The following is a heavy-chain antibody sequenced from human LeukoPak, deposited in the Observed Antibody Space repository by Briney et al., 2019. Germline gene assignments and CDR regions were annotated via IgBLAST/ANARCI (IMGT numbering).Heavy chain of an antibody. Sequence: PSETLSLTCAVYGGSFSGYYWSWIRQPPGKGLEWVGEINHSGRTNYNPSLKSRVTISVDTSKNQFSLKLSSVTAADTAVYYCARGYISSSWYVYWGQGTLVTVSS. J-gene: IGHJ4*02. CDR2: INHSGRT. CDR1: GGSFSGYY. D-gene: IGHD6-13*01. CDR3: ARGYISSSWYVY. V-gene: IGHV4-34*01.